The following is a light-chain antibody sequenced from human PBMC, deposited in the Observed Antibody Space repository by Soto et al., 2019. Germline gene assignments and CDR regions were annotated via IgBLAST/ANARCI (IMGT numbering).Light chain of an antibody. CDR3: LRYGDSPPADT. CDR2: GAS. V-gene: IGKV3-20*01. Sequence: EIVLTQSPGTVSLSPGERATLSCRASQSVSSRNLAWYRQKPGQATSLLIFGASNRATGIPDRFSGSGSGTDFTLTISRLEPEDCAVYYCLRYGDSPPADTFGQGTKLEIK. CDR1: QSVSSRN. J-gene: IGKJ2*01.